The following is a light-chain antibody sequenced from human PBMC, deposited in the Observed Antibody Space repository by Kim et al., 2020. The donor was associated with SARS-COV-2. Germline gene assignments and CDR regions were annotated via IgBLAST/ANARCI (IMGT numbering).Light chain of an antibody. J-gene: IGKJ1*01. Sequence: DIVMTQSPDSLAVSLGERTTINCESSQSLLSSSSNKNYLTWYQQRPGQPPKLLIYWASTRESGVPDRFSGSGSGTDFTLTISSLQAEDVALYYCQQSYTTPWTFGQGTKVDIK. CDR2: WAS. CDR3: QQSYTTPWT. V-gene: IGKV4-1*01. CDR1: QSLLSSSSNKNY.